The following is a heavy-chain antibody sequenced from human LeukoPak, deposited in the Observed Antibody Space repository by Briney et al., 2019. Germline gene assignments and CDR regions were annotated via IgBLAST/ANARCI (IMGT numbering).Heavy chain of an antibody. CDR2: IYRDGHT. V-gene: IGHV3-66*01. CDR1: GFTVTGNY. CDR3: ARGIGSQLRSGWFDP. Sequence: GGSLRLSCAASGFTVTGNYMSWVRQAPGKGLEWISVIYRDGHTYYAESVRGRFTISRDNSKNTLHLQMNSLRAEDTAVYYCARGIGSQLRSGWFDPWGQGTLVTVSS. D-gene: IGHD3-3*01. J-gene: IGHJ5*02.